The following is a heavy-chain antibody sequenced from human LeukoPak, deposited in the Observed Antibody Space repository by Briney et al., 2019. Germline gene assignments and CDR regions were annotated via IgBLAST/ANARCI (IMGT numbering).Heavy chain of an antibody. CDR1: GFTVSSNY. CDR2: IYSGGSI. V-gene: IGHV3-66*01. J-gene: IGHJ4*02. CDR3: ASSLPRGYSYGSDHDY. Sequence: PGGSLRLSCAASGFTVSSNYMSWVRQAPGKGLEWVSVIYSGGSIYYADSVKGRFTISRDNSKNTLYLQMNSLRAEDTAVYYCASSLPRGYSYGSDHDYWGQGTLVTVSS. D-gene: IGHD5-18*01.